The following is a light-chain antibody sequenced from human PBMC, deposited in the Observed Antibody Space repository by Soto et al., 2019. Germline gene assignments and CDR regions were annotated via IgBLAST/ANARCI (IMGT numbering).Light chain of an antibody. J-gene: IGLJ1*01. CDR2: YDS. V-gene: IGLV3-21*04. Sequence: SYELTQPPSVSVAPEKTATITCGGDNIGDKRVHWYRQKPGQAPVLLISYDSDRPSGIPERFSGSNSGNTATLTIRRVEAGDEADYYCQVWDIMSDDDVFGGGTKVTVL. CDR1: NIGDKR. CDR3: QVWDIMSDDDV.